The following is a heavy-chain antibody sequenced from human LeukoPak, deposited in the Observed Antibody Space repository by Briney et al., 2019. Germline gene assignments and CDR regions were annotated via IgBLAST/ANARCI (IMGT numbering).Heavy chain of an antibody. CDR2: IYYGGNT. Sequence: SETLSLTCTVSGGSISSGGYYWGWIRQHPGKGLEWIGYIYYGGNTYYNPSLKSRVTLSVDTSKNQFSLKLSSVTAADTAVYYCARSDSRGYHYVYWGQGTLVTVSS. J-gene: IGHJ4*02. CDR1: GGSISSGGYY. CDR3: ARSDSRGYHYVY. D-gene: IGHD3-22*01. V-gene: IGHV4-31*03.